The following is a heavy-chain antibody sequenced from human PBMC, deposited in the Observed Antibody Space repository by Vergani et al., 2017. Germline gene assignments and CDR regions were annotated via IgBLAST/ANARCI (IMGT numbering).Heavy chain of an antibody. D-gene: IGHD3/OR15-3a*01. CDR2: IYSTGST. V-gene: IGHV4-31*03. CDR1: GDSISSGVYY. CDR3: ARMGGYDEGDDFRVGYFDS. J-gene: IGHJ4*02. Sequence: QVQLQESGPGLGKPSQTLSLTCSVSGDSISSGVYYWNWIRQHPGKGLEWIWYIYSTGSTHHNPSLRRRINMSVDTSKNQFSLKMNSVTAADTAMYYGARMGGYDEGDDFRVGYFDSWGQGILVTVSS.